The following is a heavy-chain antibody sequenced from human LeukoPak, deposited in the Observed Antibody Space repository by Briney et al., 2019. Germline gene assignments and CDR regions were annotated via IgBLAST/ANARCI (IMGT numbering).Heavy chain of an antibody. D-gene: IGHD3-3*01. CDR1: GGSISSSSYY. V-gene: IGHV4-61*05. J-gene: IGHJ6*02. CDR2: ISYSGTT. Sequence: SETLSLTCTVSGGSISSSSYYWGWIRQPPGKGLEWIGYISYSGTTNYNPSLKSRVTISVDTSKNQFSLQLSSVTAADTAVYYCARAIFWNGYYSRDYYYGLDVWGQGTTVTVSS. CDR3: ARAIFWNGYYSRDYYYGLDV.